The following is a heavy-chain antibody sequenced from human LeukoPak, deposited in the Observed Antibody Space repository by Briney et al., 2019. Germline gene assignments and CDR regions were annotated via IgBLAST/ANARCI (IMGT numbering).Heavy chain of an antibody. CDR2: INPTTRST. V-gene: IGHV1-46*01. D-gene: IGHD3-16*01. J-gene: IGHJ4*02. Sequence: ASVKVSCKASGYTFTSNYMHWVRQAPGQGLEWMGIINPTTRSTSYAQKFQGRVTMTRDTSTSTVYMELSSLRSEDTAVYYCARDPPLGLGTPEYYFDYWGQGTLVTVSS. CDR1: GYTFTSNY. CDR3: ARDPPLGLGTPEYYFDY.